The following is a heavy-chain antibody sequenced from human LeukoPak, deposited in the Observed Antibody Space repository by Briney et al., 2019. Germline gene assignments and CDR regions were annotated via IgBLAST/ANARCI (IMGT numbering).Heavy chain of an antibody. J-gene: IGHJ4*02. CDR3: AKNGKDNYDMFFDY. Sequence: GGSLRLSCAASGFSFSNYAMNWVRQSPGKGLEWVSSLGYNDGRTFYADSVKGRFTISRDNSKNTLYLQMNSLRAEDTAIYYCAKNGKDNYDMFFDYWGQGTLVTVSS. V-gene: IGHV3-23*01. CDR1: GFSFSNYA. D-gene: IGHD3-9*01. CDR2: LGYNDGRT.